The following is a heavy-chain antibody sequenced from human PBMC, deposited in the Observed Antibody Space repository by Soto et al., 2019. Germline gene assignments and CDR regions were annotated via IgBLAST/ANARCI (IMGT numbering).Heavy chain of an antibody. J-gene: IGHJ6*02. CDR3: ARGGAIVVVPAADPYDYYGMDV. D-gene: IGHD2-2*01. CDR1: GGSISSGDDY. CDR2: IYYSGST. Sequence: SETLSLTCTVSGGSISSGDDYWSWIRQPPGKGLEWIGYIYYSGSTYYNPSLKSRVTISVDTSKNQFSLKLSSVTAADTAVYYCARGGAIVVVPAADPYDYYGMDVWGQGTTVTVSS. V-gene: IGHV4-30-4*01.